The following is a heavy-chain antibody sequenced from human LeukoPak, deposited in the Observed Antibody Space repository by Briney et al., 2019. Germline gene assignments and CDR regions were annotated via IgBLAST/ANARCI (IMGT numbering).Heavy chain of an antibody. CDR1: GGSISSGGYY. J-gene: IGHJ4*02. CDR3: ARGTYYDILTGYYNVLYFDY. CDR2: IYYSGST. V-gene: IGHV4-31*03. Sequence: SETLSLTCTVSGGSISSGGYYWSWIRQHPGKGLEWIGYIYYSGSTYYNPSLKSRVTISVDTSKNQFSLKLSSVTAADTAVYYCARGTYYDILTGYYNVLYFDYWGQGTLVTVSS. D-gene: IGHD3-9*01.